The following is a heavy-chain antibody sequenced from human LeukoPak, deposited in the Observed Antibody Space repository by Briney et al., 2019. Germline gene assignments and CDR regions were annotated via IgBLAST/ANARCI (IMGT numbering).Heavy chain of an antibody. J-gene: IGHJ4*02. CDR3: ASLGGLGSWNFGY. V-gene: IGHV4-59*01. CDR1: GGSISSDY. Sequence: SETLSLTCTVSGGSISSDYWSWIRQPPGKGGEGSGYIYYSGSSNYNHSLKSRGTISLDPSKTQFSLKLSSVTAADTAVYYCASLGGLGSWNFGYWGQGTLVTVPS. D-gene: IGHD3-10*01. CDR2: IYYSGSS.